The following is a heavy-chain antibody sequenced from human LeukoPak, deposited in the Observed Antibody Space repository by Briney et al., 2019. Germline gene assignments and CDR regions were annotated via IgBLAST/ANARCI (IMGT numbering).Heavy chain of an antibody. J-gene: IGHJ6*03. CDR3: ARDHPYSGMGLQHYYMDV. CDR2: IYTSGST. V-gene: IGHV4-4*07. Sequence: PSETLPLTCTVSGGSISSYHWSWIRQPAGKGLEWIGRIYTSGSTNYNPSLKSRVTMSVDTSKNQFSLKLSSVTAADTAVYYCARDHPYSGMGLQHYYMDVWGKGTTVTVSS. CDR1: GGSISSYH. D-gene: IGHD5-24*01.